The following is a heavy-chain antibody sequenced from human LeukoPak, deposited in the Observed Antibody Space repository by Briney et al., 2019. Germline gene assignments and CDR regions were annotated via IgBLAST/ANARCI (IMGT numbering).Heavy chain of an antibody. V-gene: IGHV1-2*02. CDR1: GYTFTGYY. J-gene: IGHJ4*02. D-gene: IGHD6-19*01. CDR2: INPNSGGT. CDR3: AEQWLERGYFDY. Sequence: ASVKVSCKASGYTFTGYYMHWVRQAPGQGLEWMGWINPNSGGTNYAQKFQGRVTMTRDTSISTAYMELSRLRSDDTAVYYCAEQWLERGYFDYWGQGTLVTVSS.